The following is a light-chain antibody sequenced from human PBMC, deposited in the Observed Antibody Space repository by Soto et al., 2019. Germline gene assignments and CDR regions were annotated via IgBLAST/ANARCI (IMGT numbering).Light chain of an antibody. Sequence: QSALTQPASVSGSPGQSITISCTGTSSDVGGYNYVSWYQQHPGKAPKIIIYEVTNRPSGVSNRFSGSKSGSTASLTISGLQAEDDADYYCSSFTSRFTFNYIFGTGTKVTVL. J-gene: IGLJ1*01. V-gene: IGLV2-14*01. CDR2: EVT. CDR3: SSFTSRFTFNYI. CDR1: SSDVGGYNY.